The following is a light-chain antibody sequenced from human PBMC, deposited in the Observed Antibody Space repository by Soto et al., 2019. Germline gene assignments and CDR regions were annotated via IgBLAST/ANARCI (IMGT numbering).Light chain of an antibody. CDR1: GGHSSYA. J-gene: IGLJ2*01. Sequence: QLVLTQSPSASASLGASVKLTCTLSGGHSSYAIAWHQQQPEKGPRYLMKLNSDGSHSKGDGIPDRFSGSSSGAERYLTISSLQSEDEADYYCQTWGTGSHVVFGGGTKLTVL. V-gene: IGLV4-69*01. CDR3: QTWGTGSHVV. CDR2: LNSDGSH.